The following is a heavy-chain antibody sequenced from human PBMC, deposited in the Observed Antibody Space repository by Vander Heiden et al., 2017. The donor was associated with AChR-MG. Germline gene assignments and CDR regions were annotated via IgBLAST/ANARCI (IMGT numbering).Heavy chain of an antibody. CDR3: AKGGVKSSGWLDY. CDR1: GFTFSSYA. V-gene: IGHV3-23*01. CDR2: ISGSGGST. J-gene: IGHJ4*02. D-gene: IGHD6-19*01. Sequence: EVQLLESGGGLVQPGGSLRPSCAASGFTFSSYAMSWVRQAPGKGLEWVSAISGSGGSTYYADSVKGRFTISRDNSKNTLYLQMNSLRAEDTAVYYCAKGGVKSSGWLDYWGQGTLVTVSS.